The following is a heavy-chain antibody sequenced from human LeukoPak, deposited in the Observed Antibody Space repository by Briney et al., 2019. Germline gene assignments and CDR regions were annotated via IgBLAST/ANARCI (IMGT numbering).Heavy chain of an antibody. J-gene: IGHJ4*02. CDR2: ISAYNGNT. Sequence: GASVTVSCKASGYTFTSYGISWVRQAPGQGLEWMGWISAYNGNTNYAQKLQGRVTMTTDTSTSTAYMELRSLRSDDTAVYYCARDGYCSGGSCYFLAPFDYWGQGTLVTVSS. CDR1: GYTFTSYG. CDR3: ARDGYCSGGSCYFLAPFDY. V-gene: IGHV1-18*01. D-gene: IGHD2-15*01.